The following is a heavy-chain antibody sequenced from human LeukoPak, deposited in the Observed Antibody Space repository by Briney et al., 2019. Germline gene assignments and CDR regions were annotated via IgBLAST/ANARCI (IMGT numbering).Heavy chain of an antibody. CDR1: GGSFSDYY. CDR2: IHPSGST. V-gene: IGHV4-34*01. J-gene: IGHJ4*02. Sequence: SDTLSLTCAVYGGSFSDYYWNWIRQPPGKGLEWTGEIHPSGSTTYNPSLQSRVTISVDTSQNQLSLKLSPVTAADTAVYYCARGVDEAKVGYWGQGTLVTVSS. CDR3: ARGVDEAKVGY.